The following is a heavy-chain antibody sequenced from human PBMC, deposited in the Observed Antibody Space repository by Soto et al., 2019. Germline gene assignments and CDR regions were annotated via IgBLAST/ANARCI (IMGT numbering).Heavy chain of an antibody. Sequence: PSETLSLTCSVSGGSISGSYWSWIRQSPGKGLEWLGYVYYTGSTNYGPSLRSRVSISVDTSKNEFSLRLSSVTAADTAVYFCARSVAVPGAHIDYWGKGTQVTVSS. J-gene: IGHJ4*02. CDR3: ARSVAVPGAHIDY. V-gene: IGHV4-59*01. D-gene: IGHD6-19*01. CDR2: VYYTGST. CDR1: GGSISGSY.